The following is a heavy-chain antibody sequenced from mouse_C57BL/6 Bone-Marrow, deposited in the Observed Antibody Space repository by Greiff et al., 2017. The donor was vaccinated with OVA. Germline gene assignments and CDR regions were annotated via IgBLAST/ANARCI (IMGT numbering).Heavy chain of an antibody. Sequence: EVKLVESGPELVKPGASVKISCKASGYSFTGYYMNWVKQSPEKSLEWIGEINPSTGGTTYNQKFKAKATLTVDKSSSTAYMQLKSLTSEDSAVYDCARKDYHGAWFAYWGQGTLVTVSA. D-gene: IGHD1-1*02. CDR1: GYSFTGYY. J-gene: IGHJ3*01. CDR2: INPSTGGT. CDR3: ARKDYHGAWFAY. V-gene: IGHV1-42*01.